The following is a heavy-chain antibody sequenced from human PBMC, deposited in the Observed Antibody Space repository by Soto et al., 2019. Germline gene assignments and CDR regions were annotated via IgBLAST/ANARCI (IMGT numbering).Heavy chain of an antibody. Sequence: VGSLRLSCVASGFIFNSFDVNWVRQAPGKGLEWVSYTSSSGDTSHYADSVKGRFTVSRDNAQNSLYLQMNSLRGEDTATYYCTADILTGLGSRNYFDYWGQGTLVTVSS. J-gene: IGHJ4*02. CDR1: GFIFNSFD. V-gene: IGHV3-48*03. D-gene: IGHD3-9*01. CDR3: TADILTGLGSRNYFDY. CDR2: TSSSGDTS.